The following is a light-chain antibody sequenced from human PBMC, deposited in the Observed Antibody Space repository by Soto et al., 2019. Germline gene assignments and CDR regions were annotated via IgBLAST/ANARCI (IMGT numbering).Light chain of an antibody. CDR1: PSLVTY. V-gene: IGKV1-39*01. J-gene: IGKJ4*01. CDR2: GAS. Sequence: DIQMPPSPSSLSASVGDRVAITCRARPSLVTYLNWYQQKPGKAPQLLIYGASHSPSGVPSRFSGTGSGIAFTLTISSLQPEDFATYYCQQSFTRPPTFGGASKV. CDR3: QQSFTRPPT.